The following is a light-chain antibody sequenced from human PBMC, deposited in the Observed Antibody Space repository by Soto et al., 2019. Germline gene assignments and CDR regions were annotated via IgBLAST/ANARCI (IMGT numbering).Light chain of an antibody. V-gene: IGKV4-1*01. CDR3: QQRSNWTLT. Sequence: DIVMTQSPDSLAVSLGERATINCKSSQSVLYSSNNKNYLAWYRQKPGQPPKLLIYWASTRESGVPDRFSGSGSGTDFSLTISSLQADDVAVYFCQQRSNWTLTFGGGTKVEIK. CDR2: WAS. J-gene: IGKJ4*01. CDR1: QSVLYSSNNKNY.